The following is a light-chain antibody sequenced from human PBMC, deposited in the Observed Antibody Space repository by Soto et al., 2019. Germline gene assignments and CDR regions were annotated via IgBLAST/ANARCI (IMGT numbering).Light chain of an antibody. J-gene: IGKJ1*01. Sequence: EIVLTQSPGTLSLSPGERATLSCRASQSVSSSYLAWYQQKPGQAPRLLIYGASSRATGIPDRFSGSGSGTDFTLTISRLEAEDCAVYYCQQYGSSLTWKFGPGAWVEVK. CDR1: QSVSSSY. CDR3: QQYGSSLTWK. CDR2: GAS. V-gene: IGKV3-20*01.